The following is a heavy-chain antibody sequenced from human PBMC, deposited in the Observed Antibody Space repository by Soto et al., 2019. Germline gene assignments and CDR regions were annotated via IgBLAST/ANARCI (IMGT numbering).Heavy chain of an antibody. J-gene: IGHJ4*02. CDR1: GFTFSSYS. Sequence: EVQLVESGGGLVKPGGSLRLSCAASGFTFSSYSMNWVRQAPGKGLEWVSSISSSSSYIYYADSVKGRFTISRDNAKNSLYLQMNSLRAEDTAVYYCARVEGGDCYNSHWGPGTLVTVSS. CDR2: ISSSSSYI. D-gene: IGHD2-21*01. V-gene: IGHV3-21*01. CDR3: ARVEGGDCYNSH.